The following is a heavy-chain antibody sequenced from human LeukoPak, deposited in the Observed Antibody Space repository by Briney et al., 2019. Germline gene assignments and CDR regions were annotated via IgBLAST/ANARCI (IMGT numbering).Heavy chain of an antibody. J-gene: IGHJ2*01. CDR3: ARDYLDWYFDL. V-gene: IGHV3-33*01. Sequence: GRTLRLSCAASGFTLSSYGMHWVPQAPGKGLEWVAVIWYDGSNKYYADSVKGRFTISRDNSKNTLYLQMNSLRAEDTAVYYCARDYLDWYFDLWGRGTLVTVSS. CDR1: GFTLSSYG. CDR2: IWYDGSNK.